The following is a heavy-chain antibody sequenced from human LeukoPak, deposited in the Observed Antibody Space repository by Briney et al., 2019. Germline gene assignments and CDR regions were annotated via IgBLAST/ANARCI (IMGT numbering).Heavy chain of an antibody. CDR3: ARDYYYDSSGYYSPRTPFFDY. CDR2: ILYDGSNK. Sequence: PGGSLRLSCAASGFTFSSYAMHWVRQAPGKGLEWVAVILYDGSNKYYADSVEGRFTISRDNSKNTLYLQMNSLRAEDTAVYYCARDYYYDSSGYYSPRTPFFDYWGQGTLVTVSS. V-gene: IGHV3-30-3*01. J-gene: IGHJ4*02. D-gene: IGHD3-22*01. CDR1: GFTFSSYA.